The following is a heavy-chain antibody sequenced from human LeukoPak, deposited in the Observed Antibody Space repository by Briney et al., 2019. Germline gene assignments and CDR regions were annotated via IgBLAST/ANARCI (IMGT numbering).Heavy chain of an antibody. CDR1: GGSISSYY. V-gene: IGHV4-59*08. Sequence: SETLSLTCTVSGGSISSYYWSWIRQPPGKGLEWIGYIYYSGSTNYNPSLKGRVTISVDTSKNQFSLNLSSVTAADTAVYYCVRGSTLRHYQYWGQGTLVTVSS. CDR2: IYYSGST. CDR3: VRGSTLRHYQY. D-gene: IGHD3-16*01. J-gene: IGHJ4*02.